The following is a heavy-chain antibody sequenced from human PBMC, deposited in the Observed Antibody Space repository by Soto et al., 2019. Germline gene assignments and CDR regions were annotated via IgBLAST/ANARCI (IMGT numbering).Heavy chain of an antibody. D-gene: IGHD2-2*02. Sequence: GESLKISCKASGYSFTSYWISWVRQMPGKGLERMGRIDPSDSYTNYSPSFQGHVTISADKSIINAYLQRSSLKASDCAMYYCARERIVVVTAAVQYYSYGMDVWGQGTTVTVSS. CDR2: IDPSDSYT. CDR3: ARERIVVVTAAVQYYSYGMDV. V-gene: IGHV5-10-1*01. J-gene: IGHJ6*02. CDR1: GYSFTSYW.